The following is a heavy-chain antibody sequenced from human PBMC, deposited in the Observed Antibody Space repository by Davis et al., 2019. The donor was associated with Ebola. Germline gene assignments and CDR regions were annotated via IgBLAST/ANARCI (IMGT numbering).Heavy chain of an antibody. V-gene: IGHV4-61*01. CDR2: IYYSGST. D-gene: IGHD2-15*01. Sequence: MPSETLSLTCTVSGYSVSSGYYWSWIRQPPGKGLEWIGYIYYSGSTNYNPSLKSRVTISVDTSKNQFSLKLSSVTAADTAVYYCASTTTPNCGGGSCYIRFFDYWGQGTLVTVSS. CDR3: ASTTTPNCGGGSCYIRFFDY. CDR1: GYSVSSGYY. J-gene: IGHJ4*02.